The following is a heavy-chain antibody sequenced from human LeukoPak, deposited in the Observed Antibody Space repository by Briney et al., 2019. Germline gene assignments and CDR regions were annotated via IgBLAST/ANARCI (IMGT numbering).Heavy chain of an antibody. CDR3: AAEVGYCSGGSCYDGGPSYFGMDV. CDR1: GFTLSSYW. D-gene: IGHD2-15*01. Sequence: GGSLRPSYAASGFTLSSYWTHCVRQAPGKGLVWVSRINSDGSNTSYADSVKGRFTISRDNAKNTLYLQMNSLRAEDTAVYYCAAEVGYCSGGSCYDGGPSYFGMDVWGQGTTVTVSS. J-gene: IGHJ6*02. V-gene: IGHV3-74*01. CDR2: INSDGSNT.